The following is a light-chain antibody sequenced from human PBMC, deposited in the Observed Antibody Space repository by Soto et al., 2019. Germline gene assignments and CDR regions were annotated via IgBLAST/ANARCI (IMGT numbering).Light chain of an antibody. CDR1: SSDVGGYNY. Sequence: QSALTQPASVSGSPGQSITISCTGTSSDVGGYNYVSWYQQHPGKAPKLMIYDVSNRPSGVSNRFSGSKSGNTASLTISGLPAEDEGDYYCNSYTSSKTPVVFGGGTKLTVL. CDR2: DVS. CDR3: NSYTSSKTPVV. V-gene: IGLV2-14*01. J-gene: IGLJ2*01.